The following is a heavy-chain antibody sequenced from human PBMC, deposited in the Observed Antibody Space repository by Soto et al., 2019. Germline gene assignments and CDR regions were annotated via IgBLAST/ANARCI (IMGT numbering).Heavy chain of an antibody. V-gene: IGHV3-48*01. CDR1: GFTFSSYS. Sequence: GGSLRLSCAASGFTFSSYSMNWVRQAPGKGLEWVSYISSSSSTIYYADSVKGRFATSRDNAKNSLYLQMNSLRAEDTAVYYCARDNRNTPFDYWGQGTLVTVSS. J-gene: IGHJ4*02. CDR2: ISSSSSTI. CDR3: ARDNRNTPFDY.